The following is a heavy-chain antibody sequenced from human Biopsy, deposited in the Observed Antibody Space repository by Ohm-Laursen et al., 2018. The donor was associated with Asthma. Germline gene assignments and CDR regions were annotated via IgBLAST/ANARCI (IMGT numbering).Heavy chain of an antibody. J-gene: IGHJ4*02. CDR1: GASITSSAYY. CDR2: MYYGETT. CDR3: ARHDHRWDTYADF. D-gene: IGHD2-2*01. V-gene: IGHV4-39*01. Sequence: GTLSLTCTVSGASITSSAYYWGWIRQPPGKGLEWIGSMYYGETTYYSPSPKSRVTISVDTSKNQFPLILSSVTAADTAVYYCARHDHRWDTYADFWGQGTLVTVSS.